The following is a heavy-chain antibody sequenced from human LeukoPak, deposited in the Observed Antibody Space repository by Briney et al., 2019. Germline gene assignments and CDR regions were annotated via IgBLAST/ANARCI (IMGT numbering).Heavy chain of an antibody. J-gene: IGHJ4*02. CDR1: GSSISSGVYY. CDR2: IHTRGTT. V-gene: IGHV4-61*02. D-gene: IGHD3-10*01. Sequence: SETLSLTCTVSGSSISSGVYYWSWIRQPAGKGLEWIGRIHTRGTTNYNPSPKSRVTISVDTPKSQFSLNLSSVTAADTGVYYCARAPEYGWGSYLLYWGQGIQVTVSS. CDR3: ARAPEYGWGSYLLY.